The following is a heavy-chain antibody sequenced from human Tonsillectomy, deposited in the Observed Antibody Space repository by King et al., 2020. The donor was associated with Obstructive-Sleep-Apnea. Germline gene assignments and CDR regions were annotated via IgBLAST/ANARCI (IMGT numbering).Heavy chain of an antibody. D-gene: IGHD6-19*01. CDR3: AKDRSSGWYSPTDF. CDR1: GFTFDDYG. J-gene: IGHJ4*02. Sequence: VQLVESGGGLVQPGRSLRLSCAASGFTFDDYGMHWVRQAPGKGLEWVSGINWNSGSIGSADSVKGRFIISRDNAKKSLFLQMNSLRPEDTAFYYCAKDRSSGWYSPTDFWGQGTLVTVSS. CDR2: INWNSGSI. V-gene: IGHV3-9*01.